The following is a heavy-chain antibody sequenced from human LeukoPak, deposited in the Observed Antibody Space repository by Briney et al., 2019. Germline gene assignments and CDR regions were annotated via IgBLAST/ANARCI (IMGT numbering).Heavy chain of an antibody. CDR2: INPNSGGT. CDR1: GYTFTGYY. J-gene: IGHJ5*02. Sequence: GSSVTVSCKASGYTFTGYYMHWVRQAPGQGPEWMGWINPNSGGTNCAQKFQGRVTMTRDPSLSTVYMELSRLRSGDTAVYYRATQATSGWHFSWGQGTLVTVSS. CDR3: ATQATSGWHFS. D-gene: IGHD2-2*01. V-gene: IGHV1-2*02.